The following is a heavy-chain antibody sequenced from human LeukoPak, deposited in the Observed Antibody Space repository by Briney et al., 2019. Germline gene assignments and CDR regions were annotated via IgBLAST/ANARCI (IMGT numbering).Heavy chain of an antibody. J-gene: IGHJ4*02. D-gene: IGHD5-18*01. CDR3: ARADTAMGFDY. V-gene: IGHV4-59*12. Sequence: SETLSLTCTVSGGSISSYYWSWIRQPPGKGLEWIGYIYYSGSTNYNPSLKSRVTISVDTSKNQFSLKLSSVTPEDTAVYYCARADTAMGFDYWGQRTLVTVSS. CDR2: IYYSGST. CDR1: GGSISSYY.